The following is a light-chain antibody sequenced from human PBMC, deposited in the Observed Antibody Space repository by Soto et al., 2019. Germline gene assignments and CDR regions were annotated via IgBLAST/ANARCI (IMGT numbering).Light chain of an antibody. CDR3: QQYNNLPFT. CDR2: DAS. CDR1: QSISNF. J-gene: IGKJ3*01. Sequence: DIRMTQSPSSLSASVGDRVSITCRASQSISNFLNWYQQKPGKAPKLLIYDASNLETGVPSRFTGGGSGTDFTFTITNLQPEDIATYYCQQYNNLPFTFGPGTKVDFK. V-gene: IGKV1-33*01.